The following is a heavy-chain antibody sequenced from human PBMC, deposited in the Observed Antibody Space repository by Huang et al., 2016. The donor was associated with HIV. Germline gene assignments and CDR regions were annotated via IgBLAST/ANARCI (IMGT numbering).Heavy chain of an antibody. D-gene: IGHD3-16*01. V-gene: IGHV4-34*01. J-gene: IGHJ4*02. Sequence: QVQLQQWGAGLLKPSETLSLTCAVYGGSFSGYYWSWIRQPPGKGLEWIGEINHSGDTNYNPALKSRVTISVDTSKNQFSLKLSSVTAADTAVYYCARRFGTNDYWGQGTLVTVSS. CDR3: ARRFGTNDY. CDR1: GGSFSGYY. CDR2: INHSGDT.